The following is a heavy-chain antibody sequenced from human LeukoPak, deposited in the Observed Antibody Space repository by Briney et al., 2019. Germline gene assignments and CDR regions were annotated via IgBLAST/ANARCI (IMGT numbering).Heavy chain of an antibody. CDR2: IIPIFGTA. Sequence: SVKVSCKASGGTFSSYAISWVRQAPGQGLEWMGGIIPIFGTANYAQKFQGRVTMTTDTSTITAYMELRSLRSDDTAVYYCARAPSGFTYGPGDHWGQGTLVTVSS. CDR3: ARAPSGFTYGPGDH. D-gene: IGHD5-18*01. CDR1: GGTFSSYA. V-gene: IGHV1-69*05. J-gene: IGHJ4*02.